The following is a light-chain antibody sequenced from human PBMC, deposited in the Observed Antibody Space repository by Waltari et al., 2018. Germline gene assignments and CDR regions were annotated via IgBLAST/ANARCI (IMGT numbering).Light chain of an antibody. CDR2: GAS. CDR3: QQYNNWPET. V-gene: IGKV3-15*01. J-gene: IGKJ1*01. CDR1: QSIGSN. Sequence: DIVMTQSPATLSVSPGERATLSCRASQSIGSNLAWYQHKPGQAPSFLIYGASTRAPGIPARFSGSGSGTEFTLTISSLQSADFAVYYCQQYNNWPETFGQGTKVEIK.